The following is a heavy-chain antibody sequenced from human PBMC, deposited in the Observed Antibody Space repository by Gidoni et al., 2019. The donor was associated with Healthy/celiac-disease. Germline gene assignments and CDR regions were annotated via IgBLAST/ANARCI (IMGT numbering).Heavy chain of an antibody. CDR2: ISYDGSNK. D-gene: IGHD6-19*01. CDR1: GFPFSSCG. Sequence: QVQLVESGGGVVQPGRSLRLSCAASGFPFSSCGMHWVRQSPGKGLEWVAVISYDGSNKYYADSVKGRFTISRDNSKNTLYLQMNSLRAEDTAVYYCAKGVVAVAGYYYYGMDVWGQGTTVTVSS. CDR3: AKGVVAVAGYYYYGMDV. J-gene: IGHJ6*02. V-gene: IGHV3-30*18.